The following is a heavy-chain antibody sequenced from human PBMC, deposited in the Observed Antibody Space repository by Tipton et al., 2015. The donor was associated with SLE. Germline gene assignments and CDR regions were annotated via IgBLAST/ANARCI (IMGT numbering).Heavy chain of an antibody. D-gene: IGHD3-16*02. CDR2: IDYGGST. J-gene: IGHJ6*03. CDR1: AGSIRSGSYF. Sequence: LRLSCNVSAGSIRSGSYFWGWIRQPPGKGLEWIGNIDYGGSTYYNPSLKSRVSISVDTSKNRFSLKLSSVTAADTAVYYCARWGSFYYYMDVWGKGTTVTVSS. CDR3: ARWGSFYYYMDV. V-gene: IGHV4-39*07.